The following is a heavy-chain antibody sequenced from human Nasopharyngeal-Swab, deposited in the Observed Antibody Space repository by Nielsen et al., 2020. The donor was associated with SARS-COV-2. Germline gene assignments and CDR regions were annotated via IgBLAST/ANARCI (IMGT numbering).Heavy chain of an antibody. Sequence: ASVKVFCKASGYTFTSYYMHWVRQAPGQGLEWMGIINPSGGSTSYAQKFQGRVTMTRDTSTSTVYMELSSLRSEDTAVYYCARGYVLLWSGSGPNHFNYWGQGTLVTVSS. J-gene: IGHJ4*02. D-gene: IGHD3-10*01. CDR2: INPSGGST. CDR3: ARGYVLLWSGSGPNHFNY. V-gene: IGHV1-46*01. CDR1: GYTFTSYY.